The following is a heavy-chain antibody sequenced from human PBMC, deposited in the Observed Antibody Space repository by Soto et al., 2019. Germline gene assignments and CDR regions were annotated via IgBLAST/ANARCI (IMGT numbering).Heavy chain of an antibody. CDR1: GNSVTSYW. V-gene: IGHV5-10-1*01. CDR3: AREDCSGGSCYSGWFDP. J-gene: IGHJ5*02. CDR2: IDPSDSYT. Sequence: PGESLKISCKGSGNSVTSYWISWVRQMPGKGLEWMWRIDPSDSYTNYSPSFQGHVTISADKSISTAYLQWSSLKASDTAMYYCAREDCSGGSCYSGWFDPWGQGTLVTVSS. D-gene: IGHD2-15*01.